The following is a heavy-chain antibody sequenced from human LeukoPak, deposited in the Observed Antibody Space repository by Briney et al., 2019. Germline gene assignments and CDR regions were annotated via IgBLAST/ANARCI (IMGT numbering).Heavy chain of an antibody. J-gene: IGHJ4*02. Sequence: SVKVSCKASGGTFSSYAISWVRQAPGQGLEWMGRIIPIFGTANYAQKFQGRVTMTRDTSTSTVYMELSSLRSEDTAVYYCARGGGYYDFWSGYSTNDYWGQGTLVTVSS. V-gene: IGHV1-69*05. CDR2: IIPIFGTA. CDR1: GGTFSSYA. CDR3: ARGGGYYDFWSGYSTNDY. D-gene: IGHD3-3*01.